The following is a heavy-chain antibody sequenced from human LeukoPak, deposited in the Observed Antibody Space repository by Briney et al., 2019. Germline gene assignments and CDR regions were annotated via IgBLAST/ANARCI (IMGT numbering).Heavy chain of an antibody. CDR3: GKTTVGYSSGQKPAWPVDY. Sequence: GGSLRLSCEASGFTFGSHAMYWVRQAPGKGLKWVAGIFGSGGSPHYADPVKGRFTISRDNSRNTVYLQINSLRAEDTAVYYCGKTTVGYSSGQKPAWPVDYWGQGTLVTVSS. V-gene: IGHV3-23*01. J-gene: IGHJ4*02. D-gene: IGHD5-18*01. CDR1: GFTFGSHA. CDR2: IFGSGGSP.